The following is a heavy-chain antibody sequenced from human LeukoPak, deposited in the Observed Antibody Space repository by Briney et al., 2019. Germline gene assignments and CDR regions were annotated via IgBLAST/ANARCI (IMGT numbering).Heavy chain of an antibody. CDR2: INHSGST. CDR3: AGQGVVVVAATPSYYGMDV. D-gene: IGHD2-15*01. CDR1: GGSISSSSYY. Sequence: SETLSLTCTVSGGSISSSSYYWGWIRQPPGKGLEWIGEINHSGSTNYNPSLKSRVTISVDTSKNQFSLKLSSVTAADTAVYYCAGQGVVVVAATPSYYGMDVWGQGTTVTVSS. J-gene: IGHJ6*02. V-gene: IGHV4-39*07.